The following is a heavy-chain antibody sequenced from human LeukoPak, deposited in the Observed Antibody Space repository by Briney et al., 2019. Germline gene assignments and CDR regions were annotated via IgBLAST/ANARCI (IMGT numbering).Heavy chain of an antibody. CDR3: AREEYYGMDV. CDR2: IYCRGKT. CDR1: GGSISSDDYY. V-gene: IGHV4-30-4*01. J-gene: IGHJ6*02. Sequence: SETLSLTCTVSGGSISSDDYYWGRLRQPQGTGLGWIGYIYCRGKTYCNPCLKSPVTISVGTSKNKFSLKLSSVTAADTAVYYCAREEYYGMDVWGQGTTVTVSS.